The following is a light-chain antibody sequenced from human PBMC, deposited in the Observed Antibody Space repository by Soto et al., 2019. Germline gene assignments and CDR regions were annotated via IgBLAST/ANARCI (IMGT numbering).Light chain of an antibody. Sequence: QSALTQPLSVSGSPGQSVTISCTGTSNDVGDYDYVSWYQQYPGKAPKLIIYDVNKRPSGVPDRFSGSKSGNTASLTISALQAEDEADYYCCSYAGGYTFVFGTGTQLTVL. CDR1: SNDVGDYDY. J-gene: IGLJ1*01. V-gene: IGLV2-11*01. CDR2: DVN. CDR3: CSYAGGYTFV.